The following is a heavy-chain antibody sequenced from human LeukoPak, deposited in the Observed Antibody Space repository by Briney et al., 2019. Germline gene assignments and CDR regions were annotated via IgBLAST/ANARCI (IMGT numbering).Heavy chain of an antibody. J-gene: IGHJ4*02. CDR1: GGSMSSYY. CDR3: ARGGYCIGGTCLFDY. CDR2: IYYSRST. Sequence: SETLSLTCTVSGGSMSSYYWSWIRQPPGKGLEWIGYIYYSRSTNYNPSLKSRVTISVDRSKNQFSLRLSSVTAADTAVYYCARGGYCIGGTCLFDYWGQGTLVTVSS. V-gene: IGHV4-59*12. D-gene: IGHD2-15*01.